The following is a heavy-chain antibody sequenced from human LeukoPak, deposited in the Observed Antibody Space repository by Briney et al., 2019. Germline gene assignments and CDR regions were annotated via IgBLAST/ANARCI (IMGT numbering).Heavy chain of an antibody. Sequence: SETLSLTCAVYSGSFSGYYWSWIRQPPGKGLEYIGYIYYSGSTNYNPSLKSRVTISVDTSKNQFSLKLSSVTAADTAVYYCARDFPPESSGWYEFPKRYYYYYMDVWGKGTTVTVSS. J-gene: IGHJ6*03. D-gene: IGHD6-19*01. CDR3: ARDFPPESSGWYEFPKRYYYYYMDV. V-gene: IGHV4-59*01. CDR2: IYYSGST. CDR1: SGSFSGYY.